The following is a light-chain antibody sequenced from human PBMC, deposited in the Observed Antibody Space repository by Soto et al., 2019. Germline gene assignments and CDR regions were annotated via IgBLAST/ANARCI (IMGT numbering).Light chain of an antibody. CDR2: GAS. CDR3: QQYNNWPGT. J-gene: IGKJ1*01. CDR1: QSVNSK. Sequence: EMVMTQSPATLSVSPGETATLSCRASQSVNSKLAWYQQKPGQAPRLLISGASTRATGISARFSGSGSGTELTLTISSLQSEDFAVYYCQQYNNWPGTFGQGTKVEIK. V-gene: IGKV3-15*01.